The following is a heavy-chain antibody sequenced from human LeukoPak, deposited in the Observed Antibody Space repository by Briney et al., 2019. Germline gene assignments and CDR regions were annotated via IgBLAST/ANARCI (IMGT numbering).Heavy chain of an antibody. Sequence: GESLKISCEGSGYSFTSYWIGWVRQMPGKGLEWMGIIYPGDSDTRYSPSFQGQVTISADKPISTAYLQWSSLKASDTAMYYCARAYERGYSYGWGFDYWGQGTLVTVSS. CDR1: GYSFTSYW. D-gene: IGHD5-18*01. CDR3: ARAYERGYSYGWGFDY. CDR2: IYPGDSDT. J-gene: IGHJ4*02. V-gene: IGHV5-51*04.